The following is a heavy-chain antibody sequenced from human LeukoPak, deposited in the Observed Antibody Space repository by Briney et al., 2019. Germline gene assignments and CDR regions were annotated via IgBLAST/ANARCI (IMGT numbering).Heavy chain of an antibody. D-gene: IGHD3-16*01. CDR3: ARSPLIMITFGGALSDAFDI. Sequence: ASVKVSCKASGYTFTGYYMHWVRQAPGQGLEWMGWINPNSGGTNYAQKFQGRVTMTRDTPISTAYMELSRLRSDDTAVYYCARSPLIMITFGGALSDAFDIWGQGTMVTVSS. V-gene: IGHV1-2*02. J-gene: IGHJ3*02. CDR1: GYTFTGYY. CDR2: INPNSGGT.